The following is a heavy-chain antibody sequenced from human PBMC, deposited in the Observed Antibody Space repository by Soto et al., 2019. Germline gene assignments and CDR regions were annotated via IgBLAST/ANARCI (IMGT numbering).Heavy chain of an antibody. CDR2: IWYDGSNK. V-gene: IGHV3-33*01. D-gene: IGHD5-12*01. Sequence: GGSLRLSCAASGFTFSSYGMHWVRQAPGKGLEWVAVIWYDGSNKYYADSVKGRLTISRDNSKNTLYLQMNSLRAEDTAVYYCAIGTYSGYDFFDYWGQGTLVTVSS. J-gene: IGHJ4*02. CDR3: AIGTYSGYDFFDY. CDR1: GFTFSSYG.